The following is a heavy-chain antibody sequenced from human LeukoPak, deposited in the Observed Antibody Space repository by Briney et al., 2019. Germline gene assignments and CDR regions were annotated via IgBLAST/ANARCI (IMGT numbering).Heavy chain of an antibody. CDR1: GYTFTGYY. Sequence: ASVTVSCKASGYTFTGYYMHWVRQAPGQGLEWMGWINPNSGGTNYAQKFQGRVTMTRDTSISTVYMELSRLRSDDTAVYYCARDRILGTNWFDPWGQGTLVTVSS. CDR2: INPNSGGT. J-gene: IGHJ5*02. V-gene: IGHV1-2*02. CDR3: ARDRILGTNWFDP. D-gene: IGHD1-1*01.